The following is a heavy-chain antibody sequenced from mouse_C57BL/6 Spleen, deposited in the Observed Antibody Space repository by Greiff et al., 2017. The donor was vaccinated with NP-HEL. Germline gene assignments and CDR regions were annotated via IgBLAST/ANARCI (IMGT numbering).Heavy chain of an antibody. D-gene: IGHD1-1*01. J-gene: IGHJ2*01. CDR1: GFTFSSYG. Sequence: EVKLVESGGDLVKPGGSLKLSCAASGFTFSSYGMSWVRQTPDKRLEWVATISSGGSYTYYPASVKGRFTISTDNAKNTLYLQMSSLKAEDTAMYYCASNYYGSSRNYFDYWGQGTTLTVSS. CDR2: ISSGGSYT. CDR3: ASNYYGSSRNYFDY. V-gene: IGHV5-6*01.